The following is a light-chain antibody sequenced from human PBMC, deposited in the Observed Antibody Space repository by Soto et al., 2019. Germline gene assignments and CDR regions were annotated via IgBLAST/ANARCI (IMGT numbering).Light chain of an antibody. J-gene: IGKJ1*01. Sequence: IVLTQSPGTLSLSPGERATLSCKASQSVRSSYLAWYQQKPGQAPRLFIYGASSRATGIPDRFSGSGSGTDFTLTISRLEPEDFAVYHCQQYGNSPWTFSQGTKVDIK. CDR2: GAS. V-gene: IGKV3-20*01. CDR3: QQYGNSPWT. CDR1: QSVRSSY.